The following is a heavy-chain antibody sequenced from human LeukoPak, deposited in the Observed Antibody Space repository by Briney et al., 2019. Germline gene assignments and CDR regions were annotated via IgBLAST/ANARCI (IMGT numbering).Heavy chain of an antibody. CDR2: ISAYNGNT. Sequence: ASVKVSCKASGYTFTSSGISWVRQAPGQGLEWMGWISAYNGNTNYAQKLQGRVTMTTDTSTSTAYMELRSLRSDDTAVYYCARDYCSSTSCYTLFGYWGQGTLVTVSS. J-gene: IGHJ4*02. CDR3: ARDYCSSTSCYTLFGY. V-gene: IGHV1-18*01. CDR1: GYTFTSSG. D-gene: IGHD2-2*02.